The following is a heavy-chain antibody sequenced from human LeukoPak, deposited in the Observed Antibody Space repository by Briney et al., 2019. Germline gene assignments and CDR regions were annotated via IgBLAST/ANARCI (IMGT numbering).Heavy chain of an antibody. J-gene: IGHJ4*02. CDR3: ARDLLGAAAGTSDY. Sequence: ASVKVYCKASGGTFSSYAISWVRQAPGQGLEWMGGIIPIFGTANYAQKFQGRVTITADESTSTAYMELRSLRSDDTAVYYCARDLLGAAAGTSDYWGQGTLVTVSS. D-gene: IGHD6-13*01. CDR2: IIPIFGTA. CDR1: GGTFSSYA. V-gene: IGHV1-69*13.